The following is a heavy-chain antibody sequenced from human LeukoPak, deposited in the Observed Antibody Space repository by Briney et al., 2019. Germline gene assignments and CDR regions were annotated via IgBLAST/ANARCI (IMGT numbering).Heavy chain of an antibody. CDR2: MNQDGSEK. CDR1: EFTFSSYW. J-gene: IGHJ4*02. CDR3: ARGHYRRELLRAVFDY. D-gene: IGHD1-26*01. V-gene: IGHV3-7*01. Sequence: GGSLRLSCAVSEFTFSSYWMSWVRQAPGKGLEWVANMNQDGSEKYYVDSVKGRFTISRDNAKNSLYLQMNNLRAEDTAVYYCARGHYRRELLRAVFDYWGQGTLVTVSS.